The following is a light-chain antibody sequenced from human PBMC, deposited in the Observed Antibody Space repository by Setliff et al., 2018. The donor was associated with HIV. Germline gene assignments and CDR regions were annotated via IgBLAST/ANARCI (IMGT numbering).Light chain of an antibody. CDR1: SSDIGKYNF. CDR3: CPFARGDSYV. Sequence: QSVLTQPASVSGSPGQSITISCTGTSSDIGKYNFVSWYQQHPGKAPKLMIYEDSERPSGVSNRFSGSKSGFTASLTISGLQAEDEADYYCCPFARGDSYVFGTGTKVTVL. V-gene: IGLV2-23*01. J-gene: IGLJ1*01. CDR2: EDS.